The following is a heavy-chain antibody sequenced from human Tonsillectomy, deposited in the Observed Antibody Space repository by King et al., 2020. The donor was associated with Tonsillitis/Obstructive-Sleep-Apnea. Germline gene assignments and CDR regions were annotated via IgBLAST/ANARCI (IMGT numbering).Heavy chain of an antibody. V-gene: IGHV1-46*01. CDR2: INPSSGST. Sequence: QLVQSGAEAKKPGASVKVSCEASGYTFTNYFIHWVRQAPGQGLEWMGTINPSSGSTTYAQKFQGRVALTRDTSTSTVYMELSSLRSEDTAVYYCAHEGRGIYHFDQWGQGPLVTVSS. D-gene: IGHD6-13*01. CDR3: AHEGRGIYHFDQ. CDR1: GYTFTNYF. J-gene: IGHJ4*02.